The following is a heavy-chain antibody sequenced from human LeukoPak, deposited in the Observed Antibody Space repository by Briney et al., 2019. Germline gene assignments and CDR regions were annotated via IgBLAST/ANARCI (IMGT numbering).Heavy chain of an antibody. CDR1: GGSISSYY. Sequence: SETLSLTCTVSGGSISSYYWSWIRQPAGKGLEWIGRIYTSGSTNYNPSLKSRVTMSVDTSKNQFSLKLSSVTAADTAVYYCARDGSGSRYYYYYYMDVWGKGTTVTISS. V-gene: IGHV4-4*07. CDR2: IYTSGST. CDR3: ARDGSGSRYYYYYYMDV. J-gene: IGHJ6*03. D-gene: IGHD3-10*01.